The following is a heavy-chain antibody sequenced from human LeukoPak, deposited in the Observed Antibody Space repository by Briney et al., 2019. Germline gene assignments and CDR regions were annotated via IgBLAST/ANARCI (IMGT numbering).Heavy chain of an antibody. CDR3: ARADYDYVWGSYRYYYFDY. D-gene: IGHD3-16*02. Sequence: SETLSLTCTVSGGSISSGDYYWSWIRQPPGKGLEWLGSIYYSGSTYYNPSLKSRVTISIDTSKNQFSLKLSSVTAADTAVYYCARADYDYVWGSYRYYYFDYWGQGTLVTVSS. CDR1: GGSISSGDYY. CDR2: IYYSGST. V-gene: IGHV4-30-4*01. J-gene: IGHJ4*02.